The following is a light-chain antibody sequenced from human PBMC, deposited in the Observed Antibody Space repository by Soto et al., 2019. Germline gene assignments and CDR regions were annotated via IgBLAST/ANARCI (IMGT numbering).Light chain of an antibody. CDR3: QQYHNWWT. CDR1: QSISTN. CDR2: DAS. J-gene: IGKJ1*01. Sequence: VVLTQSPATLSVSPGERATLSCRASQSISTNLAWFQQKPGQAPRLLIYDASTRATGIPARFRGSGSGTEFSLTISSLQSEDVSVYYCQQYHNWWTFGKGTKVE. V-gene: IGKV3-15*01.